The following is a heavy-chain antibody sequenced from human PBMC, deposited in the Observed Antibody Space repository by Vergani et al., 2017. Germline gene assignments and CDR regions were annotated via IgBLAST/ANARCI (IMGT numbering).Heavy chain of an antibody. CDR2: IQFDGSNQ. D-gene: IGHD3-16*01. V-gene: IGHV3-30*02. CDR3: AKHFRVWGIDY. Sequence: QVQLVESGGGVVQRGGSLRLSCATSGFTLSNYDMQWIRQGPGKELEFVAFIQFDGSNQYYADSVKGRFTLSRDFSKNTLYLQMNSPRTDDTATYYCAKHFRVWGIDYWGQGTQVIVSS. J-gene: IGHJ4*02. CDR1: GFTLSNYD.